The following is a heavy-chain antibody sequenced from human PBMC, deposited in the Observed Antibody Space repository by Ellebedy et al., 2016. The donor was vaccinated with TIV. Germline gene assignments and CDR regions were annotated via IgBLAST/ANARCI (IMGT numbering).Heavy chain of an antibody. CDR2: IKGDGSHT. J-gene: IGHJ4*02. Sequence: GEFLKISCAASGFTLSRYWMHWLRQAPGKGLVWVSRIKGDGSHTVYADSVRGRFTISRDNARNTLYLQMDSLRAEDTAVDYCARDGDGYNFDYWGQGTLVTVSS. D-gene: IGHD5-24*01. V-gene: IGHV3-74*01. CDR3: ARDGDGYNFDY. CDR1: GFTLSRYW.